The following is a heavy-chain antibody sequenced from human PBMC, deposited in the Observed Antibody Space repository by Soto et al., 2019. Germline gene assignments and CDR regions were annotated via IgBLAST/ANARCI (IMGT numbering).Heavy chain of an antibody. V-gene: IGHV4-30-4*01. Sequence: SETLSLTGTVSGGSISSGDYYGSWIRQPPGKGLEWIGYIYYSGSTYYNPSLKSRVTISVDTSKNQFSLKLSSVTAADTAAYYCASEGITGPLDYCGQGTLVTVSS. CDR3: ASEGITGPLDY. J-gene: IGHJ4*02. CDR1: GGSISSGDYY. CDR2: IYYSGST. D-gene: IGHD1-20*01.